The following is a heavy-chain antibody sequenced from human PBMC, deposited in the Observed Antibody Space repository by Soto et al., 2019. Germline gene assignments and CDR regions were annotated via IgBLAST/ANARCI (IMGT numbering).Heavy chain of an antibody. Sequence: RLSCAASGFTFSSYAMSWVRQAPGKGLEWVSAISGSGGSTYYADSVKGRFTISRDNSKNTLYLQMNSLRAEDTAVYYCAKNSYGSSWYMGGYFDYWGQGALVTVSS. CDR2: ISGSGGST. V-gene: IGHV3-23*01. J-gene: IGHJ4*02. CDR1: GFTFSSYA. CDR3: AKNSYGSSWYMGGYFDY. D-gene: IGHD6-13*01.